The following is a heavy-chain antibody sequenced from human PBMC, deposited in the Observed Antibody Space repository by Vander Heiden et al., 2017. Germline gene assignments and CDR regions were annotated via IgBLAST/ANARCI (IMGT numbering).Heavy chain of an antibody. CDR3: AKERPYYYDSGSYYWFFDV. V-gene: IGHV3-30*18. Sequence: QVQLPDPGGDVVHPGVSLRLPCPASGSPLLLYGTHWVREATGKGQEWVALISYDGRNKYYADAVKGRFTISRDDSRNTLYLQMNSLRAEDTAVYYCAKERPYYYDSGSYYWFFDVWGRGILATVSS. CDR2: ISYDGRNK. CDR1: GSPLLLYG. J-gene: IGHJ2*01. D-gene: IGHD3-22*01.